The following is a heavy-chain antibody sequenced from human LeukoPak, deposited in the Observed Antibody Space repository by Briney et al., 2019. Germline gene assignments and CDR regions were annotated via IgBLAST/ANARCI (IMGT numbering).Heavy chain of an antibody. CDR1: GGSLSSYY. V-gene: IGHV4-59*01. Sequence: SETLSLTCTVSGGSLSSYYWSWIRQPPGKGLEWIGYIYYSGSTNYNPSLKSRVTISVDTSKNQFSLKLSSVTAADTAVYYCARGGYDFWSGSKNWFDPWGQGTLVTVSS. CDR3: ARGGYDFWSGSKNWFDP. J-gene: IGHJ5*02. CDR2: IYYSGST. D-gene: IGHD3-3*01.